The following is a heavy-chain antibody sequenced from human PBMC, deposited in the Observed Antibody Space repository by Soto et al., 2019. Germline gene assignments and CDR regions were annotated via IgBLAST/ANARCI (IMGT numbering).Heavy chain of an antibody. V-gene: IGHV5-51*01. CDR2: IYPGDSDT. CDR3: ARQTTVVTVFDY. D-gene: IGHD2-21*02. Sequence: PGESLKISCKGSGYTFATNWIGWVRQTPGKGLEWMGIIYPGDSDTRYSPYFQGQVTISADKSISTAYLQWTSLKASDTAMYYCARQTTVVTVFDYWGQGTPVTVSS. J-gene: IGHJ4*02. CDR1: GYTFATNW.